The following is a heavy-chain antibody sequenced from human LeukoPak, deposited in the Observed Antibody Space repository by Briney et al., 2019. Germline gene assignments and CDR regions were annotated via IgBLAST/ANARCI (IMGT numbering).Heavy chain of an antibody. CDR3: ARDVVTGYYGSGSYSDY. D-gene: IGHD3-10*01. J-gene: IGHJ4*02. CDR1: GGSFSGYY. CDR2: INHSGST. V-gene: IGHV4-34*01. Sequence: SETLSLTCAVYGGSFSGYYWSWIRQPPGKGLEWIGEINHSGSTNYNPSLKSRVTISVDTSKNQFSLKLSSVTAADTAVYYCARDVVTGYYGSGSYSDYWGQGTLVTVSS.